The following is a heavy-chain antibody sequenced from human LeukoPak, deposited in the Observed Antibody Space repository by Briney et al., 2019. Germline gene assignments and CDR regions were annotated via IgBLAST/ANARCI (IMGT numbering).Heavy chain of an antibody. Sequence: GGSLRLSCAASGFTFGSCAMSWVRQVPGKGLEWVSGISGNGGRTYYADSVKGRFTISRDNSKNTLYLQMNSLRAEDTAVYYCARDIVVVVAAHFDYWGQGTLVTVSS. D-gene: IGHD2-15*01. CDR2: ISGNGGRT. V-gene: IGHV3-23*01. J-gene: IGHJ4*02. CDR1: GFTFGSCA. CDR3: ARDIVVVVAAHFDY.